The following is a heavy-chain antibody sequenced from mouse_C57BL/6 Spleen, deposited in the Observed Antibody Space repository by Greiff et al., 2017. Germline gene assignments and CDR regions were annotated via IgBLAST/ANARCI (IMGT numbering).Heavy chain of an antibody. CDR3: TYGARYFDV. D-gene: IGHD1-1*01. V-gene: IGHV14-1*01. CDR2: IDPEDGDT. Sequence: VQLQQSGAELVRPGASVKLSCTASGFNIKDYYMHWVKQRPEQGLEWIGRIDPEDGDTQYAPKFQGKATMTAKTSSNTAYLQLSSLTSEETAVYYGTYGARYFDVWGTGTTVTVSS. CDR1: GFNIKDYY. J-gene: IGHJ1*03.